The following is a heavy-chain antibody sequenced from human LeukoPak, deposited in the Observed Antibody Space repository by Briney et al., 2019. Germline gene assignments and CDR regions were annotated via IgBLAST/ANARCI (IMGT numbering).Heavy chain of an antibody. J-gene: IGHJ4*02. Sequence: QPGGSLRLSCAASGFTFDDYTMHWVRQAPGKGLEWVSLISWDGGSTYYADSVKGRFTISRDNSKNSLYLQMNSLRTGDTALYYCAKDTHYDSSGPFDYWGQGTLVTVSS. CDR1: GFTFDDYT. V-gene: IGHV3-43*01. D-gene: IGHD3-22*01. CDR3: AKDTHYDSSGPFDY. CDR2: ISWDGGST.